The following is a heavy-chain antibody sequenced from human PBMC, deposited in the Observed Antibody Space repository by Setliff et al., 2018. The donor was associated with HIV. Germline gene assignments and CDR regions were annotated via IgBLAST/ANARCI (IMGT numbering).Heavy chain of an antibody. CDR2: IYYSGST. V-gene: IGHV4-39*07. D-gene: IGHD3-10*01. J-gene: IGHJ5*02. CDR1: GGSISSGTYY. CDR3: ARVGDYGSGGWFDP. Sequence: SETLSLTCTVSGGSISSGTYYWGWIRQPPGKGLEWIGSIYYSGSTYYNPSLKSRITISVDTSKNQFSLKLSSVTAADTAAYYCARVGDYGSGGWFDPWGQGTLVTVSS.